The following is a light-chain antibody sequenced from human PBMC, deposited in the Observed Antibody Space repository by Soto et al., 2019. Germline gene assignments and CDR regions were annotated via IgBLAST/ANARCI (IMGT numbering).Light chain of an antibody. CDR1: QGISSY. CDR3: QQLNSYPL. V-gene: IGKV1-9*01. J-gene: IGKJ3*01. CDR2: AAS. Sequence: DIQLTQSPSFLSASVGDRVTITCRASQGISSYLAWYQQKPGKAPKLLIYAASTLQSGVPSWFSGSGSGTEITLTISSLQPEDFATYYCQQLNSYPLFGPGTKVDIK.